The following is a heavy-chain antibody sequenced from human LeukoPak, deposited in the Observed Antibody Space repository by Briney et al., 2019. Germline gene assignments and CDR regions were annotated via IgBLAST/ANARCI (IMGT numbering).Heavy chain of an antibody. Sequence: SETLSLTCAVSGGSISSSNWWSWVRQPPGKGLEWIGEIYHSGSTNYNPSLKSRVTISVDKSKNQFSLKLSSVTAADTAVYYCAKGDSSGPRLYYYYYMDVWGKGTTVTISS. J-gene: IGHJ6*03. D-gene: IGHD3-22*01. V-gene: IGHV4-4*02. CDR2: IYHSGST. CDR1: GGSISSSNW. CDR3: AKGDSSGPRLYYYYYMDV.